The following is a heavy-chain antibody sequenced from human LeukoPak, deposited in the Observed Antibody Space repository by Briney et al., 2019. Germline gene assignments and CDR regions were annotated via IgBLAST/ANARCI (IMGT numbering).Heavy chain of an antibody. CDR1: GGSISSYY. V-gene: IGHV4-59*01. Sequence: SETLSLTCTVSGGSISSYYWSWIRQPPGKGLEWIGYIYYSGSTNYDPSLKSRVTISVDTSKNQFSLKLSSVTAADTAVYYCARGSSGSYYAYWGQGTLVTVSS. J-gene: IGHJ4*02. CDR3: ARGSSGSYYAY. CDR2: IYYSGST. D-gene: IGHD1-26*01.